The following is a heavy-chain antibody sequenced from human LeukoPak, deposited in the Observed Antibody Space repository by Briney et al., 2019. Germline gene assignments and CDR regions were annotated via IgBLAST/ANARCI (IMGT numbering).Heavy chain of an antibody. J-gene: IGHJ3*02. Sequence: SETLSLTCTVSGDSISSGSYYWNWIRQPAGKGLEWIGRFYISGGTNYNPSLKSRVTISVDTSKNRFSLKLTSVTAADTAVYYCASLGGFAIWGQGTVVTVSS. CDR1: GDSISSGSYY. CDR3: ASLGGFAI. CDR2: FYISGGT. V-gene: IGHV4-61*02.